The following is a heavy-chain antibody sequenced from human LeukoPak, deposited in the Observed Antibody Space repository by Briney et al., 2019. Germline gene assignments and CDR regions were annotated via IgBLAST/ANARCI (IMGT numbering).Heavy chain of an antibody. CDR2: ISSGSSSK. CDR3: ARGKIYIDY. Sequence: PGGSLRLSCAASGFTFSSYGMNWVRHAAGKGLEWVSYISSGSSSKYYADSVKGRFTISRDNAKNSLYLQMNSLRAEDTAVYYCARGKIYIDYWGQGTLVTVSS. V-gene: IGHV3-48*01. CDR1: GFTFSSYG. J-gene: IGHJ4*02.